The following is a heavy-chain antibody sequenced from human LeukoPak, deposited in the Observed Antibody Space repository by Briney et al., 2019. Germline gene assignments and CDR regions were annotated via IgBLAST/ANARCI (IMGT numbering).Heavy chain of an antibody. V-gene: IGHV3-30*02. D-gene: IGHD7-27*01. CDR3: AKDSNWAFDY. J-gene: IGHJ4*02. CDR2: IWKDGSDK. Sequence: PGGSLRLSCGASGFTFSRYGMHWVRQAPGKGLEWVTYIWKDGSDKYYADSVKGRFTISRDSSKNMVYLQMTSLRAEDTALYYCAKDSNWAFDYWGQGTLVSVSS. CDR1: GFTFSRYG.